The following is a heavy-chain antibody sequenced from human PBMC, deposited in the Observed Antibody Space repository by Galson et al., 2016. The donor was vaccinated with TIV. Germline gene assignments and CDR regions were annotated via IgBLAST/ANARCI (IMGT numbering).Heavy chain of an antibody. Sequence: SVKVSCKASGGLVSNYAISWVRQAPGQGLEWMGGIIPIFGTTKYAQKFQGRVPITADESTRIVNMELSSLRSEDTAVYYCAKDPYIYGSYLDHWGQGTLVTVSS. CDR2: IIPIFGTT. CDR3: AKDPYIYGSYLDH. D-gene: IGHD5-18*01. CDR1: GGLVSNYA. V-gene: IGHV1-69*13. J-gene: IGHJ4*02.